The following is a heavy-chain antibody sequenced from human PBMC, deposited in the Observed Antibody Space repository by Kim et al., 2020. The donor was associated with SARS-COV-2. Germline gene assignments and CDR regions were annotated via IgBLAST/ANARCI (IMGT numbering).Heavy chain of an antibody. Sequence: GGSLRLSCAASGFSINGYWMHWVRQAPGKGLVWVSRINGDGSSTTYADSVEGRFTISRDNAKNTLYLQMNSLRVEDTAVYYCARLYNDYRSYWGQGTLVTVSS. D-gene: IGHD4-4*01. CDR1: GFSINGYW. CDR2: INGDGSST. J-gene: IGHJ4*02. V-gene: IGHV3-74*03. CDR3: ARLYNDYRSY.